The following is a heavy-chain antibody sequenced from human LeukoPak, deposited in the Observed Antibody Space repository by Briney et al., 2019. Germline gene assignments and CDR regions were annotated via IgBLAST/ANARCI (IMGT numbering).Heavy chain of an antibody. CDR3: AKGDGFDY. D-gene: IGHD4-17*01. CDR1: GFTFDDYA. J-gene: IGHJ4*02. CDR2: ISWNSGSI. Sequence: GRSLRLSCAASGFTFDDYAMHWVRQGPGKGLEWVSGISWNSGSIGYADSVKGRFTISRDNAKNSLYLQMNSLRAEDMALYYCAKGDGFDYWGQRTLVTVSS. V-gene: IGHV3-9*03.